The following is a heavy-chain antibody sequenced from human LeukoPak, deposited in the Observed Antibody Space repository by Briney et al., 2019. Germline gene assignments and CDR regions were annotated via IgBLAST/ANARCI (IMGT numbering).Heavy chain of an antibody. D-gene: IGHD3-10*01. CDR2: INPNSGGT. J-gene: IGHJ5*02. Sequence: GASVKVSCKASGYTFTGYYMHWVRQAPGQGLEWMGWINPNSGGTNYAQKFQGRLTMTRDTSISTAYMELSRLRSDDTAVYYCARDLTILLYYNWFDPWGQGTLVTVSS. CDR1: GYTFTGYY. CDR3: ARDLTILLYYNWFDP. V-gene: IGHV1-2*02.